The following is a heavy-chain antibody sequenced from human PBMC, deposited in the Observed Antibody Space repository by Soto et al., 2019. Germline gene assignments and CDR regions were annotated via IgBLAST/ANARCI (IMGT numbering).Heavy chain of an antibody. CDR2: ISWNSGSI. CDR1: GFTFDDYA. Sequence: GGSLRLSCAASGFTFDDYAMHWDRQAPGKGLEWVSGISWNSGSIDYADSVKCRFTISRDNAKNTLYLQINSLRAEDTAVYSCARIHRGYSSGPIDYWGQGTLVTVSS. J-gene: IGHJ4*02. CDR3: ARIHRGYSSGPIDY. V-gene: IGHV3-9*01. D-gene: IGHD5-18*01.